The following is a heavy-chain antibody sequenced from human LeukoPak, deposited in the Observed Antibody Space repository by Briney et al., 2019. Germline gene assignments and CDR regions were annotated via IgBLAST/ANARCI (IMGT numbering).Heavy chain of an antibody. CDR3: AKRLYGSTGGFDI. CDR2: ISDSGGNT. J-gene: IGHJ3*02. V-gene: IGHV3-23*01. Sequence: GGSLRLSCAASGFTFRNYVMNWVRQAPGKGLEWVSVISDSGGNTYYADSVTGRFTISRDNSKNTLYLQMNSLRAEDTAIYYCAKRLYGSTGGFDIWGQGTMVTVSS. D-gene: IGHD3-10*01. CDR1: GFTFRNYV.